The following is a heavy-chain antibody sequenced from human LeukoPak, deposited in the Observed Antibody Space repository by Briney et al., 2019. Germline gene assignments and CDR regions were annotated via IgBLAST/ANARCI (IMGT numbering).Heavy chain of an antibody. CDR2: ISWNSGSI. CDR1: GFTVSSNY. V-gene: IGHV3-9*01. J-gene: IGHJ3*02. Sequence: GGSLRLSCAASGFTVSSNYMSWVRQAPGKGLEWVSGISWNSGSIGYADSVKGRFTISRDNAKNSLYLQMNSLRAEDTALYYCAKDLFSSSGAFDIWGQGTMVTVSS. CDR3: AKDLFSSSGAFDI. D-gene: IGHD6-25*01.